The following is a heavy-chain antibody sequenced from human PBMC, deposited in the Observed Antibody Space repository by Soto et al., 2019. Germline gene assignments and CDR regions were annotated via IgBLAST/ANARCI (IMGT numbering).Heavy chain of an antibody. CDR3: ARRSRDGYNPYYFDY. CDR2: IYPGDSDT. D-gene: IGHD5-12*01. J-gene: IGHJ4*02. V-gene: IGHV5-51*01. Sequence: PGGSLKISCHGSGYSFTSYWIGWVRQMPGKGLEWMGIIYPGDSDTRYSPSFQGQVTISADKSISTAYLQWSSLKASDTAMYYCARRSRDGYNPYYFDYWGQGTLVTV. CDR1: GYSFTSYW.